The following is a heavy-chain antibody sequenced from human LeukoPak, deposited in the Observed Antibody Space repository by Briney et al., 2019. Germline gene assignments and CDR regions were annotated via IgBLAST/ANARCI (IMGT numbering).Heavy chain of an antibody. V-gene: IGHV1-24*01. J-gene: IGHJ4*02. CDR2: FDPEDGET. CDR3: ATGGYYDSKCFDY. D-gene: IGHD3-22*01. CDR1: GYTLTELS. Sequence: GASVKVSCKVSGYTLTELSMHWVRQAPGKGLEWMGGFDPEDGETIYAQKFQGRVTMTEDTSTDTAYMEPSSLRSEDTAVYYCATGGYYDSKCFDYWGQGTLVTVSS.